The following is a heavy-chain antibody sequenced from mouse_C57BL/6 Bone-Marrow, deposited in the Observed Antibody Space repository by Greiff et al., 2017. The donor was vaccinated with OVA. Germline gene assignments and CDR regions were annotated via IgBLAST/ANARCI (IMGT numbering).Heavy chain of an antibody. CDR2: IDPENGDT. CDR3: TKDYYGSSYLY. D-gene: IGHD1-1*01. Sequence: VQLQQSGAELVRPGASVQLSCTASGFNIKDDYMHWVKQRPEQGLEWIGWIDPENGDTEYASKFQGKATITADTSSNTAYLQLSSLTSEDTAVYYCTKDYYGSSYLYWGQGTTLTVSS. V-gene: IGHV14-4*01. J-gene: IGHJ2*01. CDR1: GFNIKDDY.